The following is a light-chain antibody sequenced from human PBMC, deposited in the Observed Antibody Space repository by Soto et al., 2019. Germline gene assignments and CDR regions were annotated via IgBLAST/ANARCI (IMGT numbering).Light chain of an antibody. J-gene: IGLJ1*01. CDR3: CSYAGSNTYV. CDR1: SSDVGSYNL. V-gene: IGLV2-23*02. CDR2: GVT. Sequence: QSVLTQPVSVSGSPGQSITISCTGTSSDVGSYNLVSWYQQHPGKAPKFMIYGVTKRPSGVSNRFSGSKSGNTASLTISGLQAEDEADYYCCSYAGSNTYVFGTGTKVTVL.